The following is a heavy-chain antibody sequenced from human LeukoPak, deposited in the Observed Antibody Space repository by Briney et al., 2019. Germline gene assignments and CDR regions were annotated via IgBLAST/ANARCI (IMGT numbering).Heavy chain of an antibody. D-gene: IGHD3-3*01. CDR3: AQLEGFVDY. V-gene: IGHV1-46*03. CDR1: GYTFTGYY. J-gene: IGHJ4*02. Sequence: GASVKVSCKASGYTFTGYYIHWVRQAPGQGLEWMGIINPSGGSTSYAQKFQGRVTMTRDMSTSTVYMELSSLRSEDTAVYYCAQLEGFVDYWGQGTLVTVSS. CDR2: INPSGGST.